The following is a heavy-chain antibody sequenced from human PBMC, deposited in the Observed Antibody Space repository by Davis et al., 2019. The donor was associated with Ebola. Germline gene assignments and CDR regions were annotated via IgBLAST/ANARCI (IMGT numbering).Heavy chain of an antibody. D-gene: IGHD3-3*01. CDR3: ARGFLEWFPHDAFDV. CDR2: INPSGVHT. V-gene: IGHV1-46*01. Sequence: AASVKVSCKASGYTFTTFYMHWVRQAPGQGLEGMGIINPSGVHTNHAQKFQGRVTMTRDTSTSTVYMELNSLTSEDTAVYYCARGFLEWFPHDAFDVWGQGTMVTVSS. J-gene: IGHJ3*01. CDR1: GYTFTTFY.